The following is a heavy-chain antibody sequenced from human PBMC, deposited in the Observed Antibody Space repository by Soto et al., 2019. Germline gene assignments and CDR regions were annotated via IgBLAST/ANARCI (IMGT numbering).Heavy chain of an antibody. CDR3: ARDWGYYDSSGSTVNWYFDL. Sequence: QVQLVQSGAEVKKPGASVKVSCKASGYTFTSYAMHWVRQAPGQRLEWMGWINAGNGNTKYSQKFQGRVTITRDTSASTAYMELSSLRSEDTAVYYCARDWGYYDSSGSTVNWYFDLWGRGTLVTVSS. CDR1: GYTFTSYA. D-gene: IGHD3-22*01. V-gene: IGHV1-3*01. CDR2: INAGNGNT. J-gene: IGHJ2*01.